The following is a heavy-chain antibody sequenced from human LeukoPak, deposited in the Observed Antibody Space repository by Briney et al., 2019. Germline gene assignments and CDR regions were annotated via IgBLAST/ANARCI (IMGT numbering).Heavy chain of an antibody. V-gene: IGHV3-23*01. Sequence: GGSLRLSCAASGFTFSSYAMSWVRQAPGKGLEWVSAISGSGGSTYYADSVKGRFTISRDNSKNTRYLQMNSLRAEDTAVYYCAKTYYSSRAHYYYYYYMGVWGKGTTVTISS. D-gene: IGHD3-10*01. CDR3: AKTYYSSRAHYYYYYYMGV. J-gene: IGHJ6*03. CDR1: GFTFSSYA. CDR2: ISGSGGST.